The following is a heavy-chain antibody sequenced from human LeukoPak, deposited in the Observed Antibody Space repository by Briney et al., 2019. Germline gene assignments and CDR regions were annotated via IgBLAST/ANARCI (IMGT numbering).Heavy chain of an antibody. D-gene: IGHD5-24*01. J-gene: IGHJ4*02. CDR2: ISYDGSNK. CDR3: AKGGGDGYR. CDR1: GFTFSSYG. Sequence: GGSLRLSCAASGFTFSSYGMHWVRQAPGKGLEWVAVISYDGSNKYYADSVKSRFTISRDNSKNTLYLQMNSLRAEDTAVYYCAKGGGDGYRWGQGTLVTVSS. V-gene: IGHV3-30*18.